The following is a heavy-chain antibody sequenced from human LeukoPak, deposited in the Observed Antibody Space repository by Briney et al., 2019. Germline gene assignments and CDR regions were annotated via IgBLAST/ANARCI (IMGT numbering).Heavy chain of an antibody. V-gene: IGHV5-10-1*01. Sequence: GESLKIPCKGSGYSFTSYWISWVREMPGKGLERMGRIDPSDAYTNYSPPFQGHVTISADKSISTAYLQWSSLKASDTAMYYCARQGTPASKLWFGELYNWFDPWGQGTLVTVSS. CDR2: IDPSDAYT. D-gene: IGHD3-10*01. CDR3: ARQGTPASKLWFGELYNWFDP. CDR1: GYSFTSYW. J-gene: IGHJ5*02.